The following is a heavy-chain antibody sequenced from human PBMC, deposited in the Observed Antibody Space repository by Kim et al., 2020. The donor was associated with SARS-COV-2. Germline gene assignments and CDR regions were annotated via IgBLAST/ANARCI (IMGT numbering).Heavy chain of an antibody. J-gene: IGHJ6*02. Sequence: ASVKVSCKVSGYTLTELSMHWVRQAPGKGLEWMGGFDPEDGETIYAQKFQGRVTMTEDTSTDTAYMELSSLRSEDTAVYYCATAPVVVVPAAIGKIPGDGDYYYYYGMDVWGQGTTVTVSS. CDR3: ATAPVVVVPAAIGKIPGDGDYYYYYGMDV. CDR2: FDPEDGET. CDR1: GYTLTELS. D-gene: IGHD2-2*01. V-gene: IGHV1-24*01.